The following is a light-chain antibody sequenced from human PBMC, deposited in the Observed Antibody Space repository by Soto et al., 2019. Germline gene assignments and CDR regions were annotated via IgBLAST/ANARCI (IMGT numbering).Light chain of an antibody. CDR2: AAS. V-gene: IGKV1-17*01. Sequence: DIQMTQSPASLPASIGDTVSITCRASQGIRNDLSWFQQQPGKAPKLLIYAASSLQRGVPSRFSGSGSGTQFTLTISSLQPEDFGTYYCLQHNSHPWTFGQGTKV. CDR3: LQHNSHPWT. CDR1: QGIRND. J-gene: IGKJ1*01.